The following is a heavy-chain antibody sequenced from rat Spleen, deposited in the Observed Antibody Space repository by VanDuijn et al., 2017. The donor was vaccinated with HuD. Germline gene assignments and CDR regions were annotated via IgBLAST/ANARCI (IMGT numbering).Heavy chain of an antibody. CDR3: ARQLSGEDVMDA. J-gene: IGHJ4*01. CDR2: ISPSGGST. D-gene: IGHD1-1*01. CDR1: GFTFSNYG. V-gene: IGHV5-19*01. Sequence: EVQLVESGGGLVQPGRSLKLSCAASGFTFSNYGMHWIRQAPTKGLEWVASISPSGGSTYYRDSVKGRFTISRDNAKSTLYLQMNSLRSEDTATYYCARQLSGEDVMDAWGQGASVTVSS.